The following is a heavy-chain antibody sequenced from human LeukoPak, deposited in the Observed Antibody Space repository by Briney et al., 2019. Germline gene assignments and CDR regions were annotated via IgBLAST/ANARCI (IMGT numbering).Heavy chain of an antibody. D-gene: IGHD3-22*01. CDR2: INWNGGST. V-gene: IGHV3-20*04. CDR1: GFTFDDYG. Sequence: GGSLRLSCAASGFTFDDYGMSWVRQAPGKGLEWVSGINWNGGSTGYADSVKGRFTISRDNAKNSLYLQMNSLRAEDTALYYCARGYYYDSSGYYPPFDYWGQGTLVTVSS. J-gene: IGHJ4*02. CDR3: ARGYYYDSSGYYPPFDY.